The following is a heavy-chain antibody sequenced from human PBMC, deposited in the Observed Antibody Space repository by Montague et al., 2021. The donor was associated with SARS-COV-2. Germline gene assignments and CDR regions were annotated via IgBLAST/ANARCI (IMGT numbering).Heavy chain of an antibody. D-gene: IGHD5-24*01. CDR3: AAEMATISAPLDY. V-gene: IGHV3-30*04. CDR2: ISYDGSNK. Sequence: SLRLSCAASGFTFSSYAMHWVRQAPGKGLEWVAVISYDGSNKYYADSVKGRFTISRDNSENTLYLQMNSLRAEDTAVYYCAAEMATISAPLDYWGQGTLVTGSS. J-gene: IGHJ4*02. CDR1: GFTFSSYA.